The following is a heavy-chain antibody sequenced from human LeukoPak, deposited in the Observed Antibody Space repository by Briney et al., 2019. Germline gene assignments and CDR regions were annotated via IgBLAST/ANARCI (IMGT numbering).Heavy chain of an antibody. Sequence: SVKVSCKASGGTFSSYAISWVRQAPGQGLEWMGGIIPIFGTANYAQKFQGRATITTDESTSTAYMELSSLRSEDTAVYYCARGDYCSRTSCYEKADNWFDPWGQGTLVSVSS. CDR3: ARGDYCSRTSCYEKADNWFDP. D-gene: IGHD2-2*01. CDR1: GGTFSSYA. J-gene: IGHJ5*02. V-gene: IGHV1-69*05. CDR2: IIPIFGTA.